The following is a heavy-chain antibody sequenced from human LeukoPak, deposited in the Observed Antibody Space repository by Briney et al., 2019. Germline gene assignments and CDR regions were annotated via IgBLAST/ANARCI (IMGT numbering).Heavy chain of an antibody. D-gene: IGHD3-3*01. J-gene: IGHJ4*02. Sequence: PGGSLRLSCAASGFTFSGYDMSWVRQAPGKGLEWVSYTSSSSSTIYYADSVKSRFTISRDNAKNSLYLQMNSLRAEDTAVYYCARISITIFGVVMGFFDYWGQGTLVTVSS. CDR2: TSSSSSTI. V-gene: IGHV3-48*04. CDR3: ARISITIFGVVMGFFDY. CDR1: GFTFSGYD.